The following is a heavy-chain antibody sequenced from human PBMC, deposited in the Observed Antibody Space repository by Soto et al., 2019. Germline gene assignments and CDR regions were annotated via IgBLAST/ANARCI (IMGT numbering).Heavy chain of an antibody. CDR1: GFTFSSYA. D-gene: IGHD6-19*01. Sequence: PGGSLRLSCAASGFTFSSYAMSWVRQAPGKGLEWVSAISGSGGSTYYADSVKGRFTISRDNSKNTLYLQMNSLRAEDTAVYYCAKAVAGTRGYYYYGMDVWGQGTTVTVSS. CDR3: AKAVAGTRGYYYYGMDV. J-gene: IGHJ6*02. CDR2: ISGSGGST. V-gene: IGHV3-23*01.